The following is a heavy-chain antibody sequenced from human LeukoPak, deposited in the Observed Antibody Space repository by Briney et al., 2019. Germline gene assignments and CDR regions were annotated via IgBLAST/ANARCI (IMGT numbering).Heavy chain of an antibody. CDR2: INSGSYTI. CDR3: ARVLLERPGIDSFDM. CDR1: GFRVGSYS. J-gene: IGHJ3*02. Sequence: PGGSLRLSCGASGFRVGSYSMDWVRQAPGKGLEWVSHINSGSYTIYYADSVKGRFTISRDNAANSLYLQMNSLRDEDTAVYYCARVLLERPGIDSFDMWGQGTMVTVSS. V-gene: IGHV3-48*02. D-gene: IGHD1-1*01.